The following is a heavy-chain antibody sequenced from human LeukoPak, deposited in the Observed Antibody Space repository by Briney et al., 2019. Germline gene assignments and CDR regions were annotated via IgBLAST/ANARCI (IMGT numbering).Heavy chain of an antibody. V-gene: IGHV3-23*01. CDR3: AKDPDRYSSFYYFDY. CDR2: ISGSGGST. J-gene: IGHJ4*02. CDR1: GFTFSSYS. D-gene: IGHD6-13*01. Sequence: GGSLRLSCAASGFTFSSYSMNWVRQAPGKGLEWVSAISGSGGSTYYADSVKGRFTISRDNSKNTLYLQMNSLRAEDTAVYYCAKDPDRYSSFYYFDYWGQGTLVTVSS.